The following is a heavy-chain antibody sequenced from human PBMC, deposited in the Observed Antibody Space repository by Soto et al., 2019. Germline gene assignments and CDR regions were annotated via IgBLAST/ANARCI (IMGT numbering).Heavy chain of an antibody. D-gene: IGHD4-17*01. V-gene: IGHV4-39*02. J-gene: IGHJ4*02. CDR1: GDSIRNSNYY. CDR3: ARERVYGVLDS. Sequence: SSETLSLTCTVSGDSIRNSNYYWDWFRQPSGKGLEWIASIYYNGSTYYNSSLKSRVTISIDTSRNQFSLKPSSVTAADTALYYCARERVYGVLDSWGQGTLVTVSS. CDR2: IYYNGST.